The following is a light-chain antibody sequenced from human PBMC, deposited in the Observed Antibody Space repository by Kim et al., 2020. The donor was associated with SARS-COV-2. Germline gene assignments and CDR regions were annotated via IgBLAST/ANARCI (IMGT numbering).Light chain of an antibody. CDR3: QSYDTRVSGSV. CDR1: SSNIGAGYD. Sequence: KVSISCSGSSSNIGAGYDVHWYKQLPGTAPKVLIYRDVKRPSGVPDRFSGSRSGPSASLVISGLQVDDEGDYYCQSYDTRVSGSVFGGGTQLTVL. CDR2: RDV. J-gene: IGLJ3*02. V-gene: IGLV1-40*01.